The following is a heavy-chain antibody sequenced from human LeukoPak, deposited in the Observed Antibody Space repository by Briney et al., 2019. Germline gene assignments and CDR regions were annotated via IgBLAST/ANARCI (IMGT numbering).Heavy chain of an antibody. J-gene: IGHJ3*02. CDR3: ARDPGGSGWYGDAFDI. CDR1: GYTFTSYY. D-gene: IGHD6-19*01. CDR2: INPSGGST. V-gene: IGHV1-46*01. Sequence: GASVKVSCKASGYTFTSYYMHWVRQAPGQGLEWMGIINPSGGSTSYAQKFQGRVTMTRDMSTSTVYMELSSLRSEDTAVYYCARDPGGSGWYGDAFDIWGQGTMVTVSS.